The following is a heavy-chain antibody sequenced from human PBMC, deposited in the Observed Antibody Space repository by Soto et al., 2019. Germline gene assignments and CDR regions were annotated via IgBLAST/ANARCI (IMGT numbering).Heavy chain of an antibody. Sequence: GSLRLSCAASGFTFNTYAMSWVRQAPGQGLEWVSAISGSGFSTYYADSVKGRFSISSDSSKNTLFLQMNSLRADDTAVYFCATFTFGRTFDTWGQGTMVTVSS. D-gene: IGHD3-16*01. CDR3: ATFTFGRTFDT. V-gene: IGHV3-23*01. CDR2: ISGSGFST. CDR1: GFTFNTYA. J-gene: IGHJ3*02.